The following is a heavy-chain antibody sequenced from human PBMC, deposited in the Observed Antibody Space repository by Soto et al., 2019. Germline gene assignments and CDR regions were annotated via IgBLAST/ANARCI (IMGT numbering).Heavy chain of an antibody. D-gene: IGHD3-10*01. CDR3: ARRPYYYGSGSYYNEGIFDY. V-gene: IGHV3-23*01. J-gene: IGHJ4*02. CDR2: ISGSGGST. CDR1: GFTFSSYA. Sequence: GGSLRLSCAASGFTFSSYAMSWVRQAPGKGLEWGSAISGSGGSTYYADSVKGRFTISRDNSKNTLYLQMNSLRAEDTAVYYCARRPYYYGSGSYYNEGIFDYWGQGTLVTVSS.